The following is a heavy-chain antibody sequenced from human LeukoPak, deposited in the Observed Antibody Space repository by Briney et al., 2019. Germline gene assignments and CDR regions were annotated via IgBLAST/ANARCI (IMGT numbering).Heavy chain of an antibody. Sequence: SETLSLTCTVSGGSISSYYWSWIRQPPGKGLEWIGYIYYSGSTNYKPSLKSRVTISVDTSKNQFSLKLSSVTAADTAVYYCARAYYYGSGSYGLDYWGQGTLVTVSS. CDR1: GGSISSYY. CDR3: ARAYYYGSGSYGLDY. J-gene: IGHJ4*02. D-gene: IGHD3-10*01. V-gene: IGHV4-59*12. CDR2: IYYSGST.